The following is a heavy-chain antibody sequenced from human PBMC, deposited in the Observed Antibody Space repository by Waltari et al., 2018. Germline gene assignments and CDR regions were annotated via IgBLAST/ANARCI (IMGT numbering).Heavy chain of an antibody. CDR2: ISYDGSNK. J-gene: IGHJ4*02. V-gene: IGHV3-30-3*01. CDR1: GFTFSSYA. D-gene: IGHD2-15*01. Sequence: QVQLVESGGGVVQPGRSLRLSCAASGFTFSSYAMHWVRQAPGKGLEWVAVISYDGSNKYYADSVKGRFTISRDNSKNTLYLQMNSLRAEDTAVYYCVRDGLIHAADYWGQGTLVSVSS. CDR3: VRDGLIHAADY.